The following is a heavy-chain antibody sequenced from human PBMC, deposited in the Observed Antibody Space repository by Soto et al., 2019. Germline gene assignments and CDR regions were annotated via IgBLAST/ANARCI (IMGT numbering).Heavy chain of an antibody. J-gene: IGHJ3*02. CDR3: AGLDSGAYYDGALDI. V-gene: IGHV1-2*02. Sequence: ASVKVSCKASGYTFTNHYIHWVRQAPGQGLEWMGWVNPDSGGIKYAQKYQGRVTMTRDTSITTAYMELSRLRSDDTAVYYCAGLDSGAYYDGALDIWGQGTMVTVS. CDR2: VNPDSGGI. CDR1: GYTFTNHY. D-gene: IGHD3-22*01.